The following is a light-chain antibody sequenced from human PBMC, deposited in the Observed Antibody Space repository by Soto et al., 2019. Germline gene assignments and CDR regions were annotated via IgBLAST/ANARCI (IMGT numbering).Light chain of an antibody. J-gene: IGKJ1*01. V-gene: IGKV3-15*01. CDR2: DAS. Sequence: ERVMTQSPATLSVSPGERATLSCRASQSVSNNLAWYQQKPGQAPRLLIYDASTRATGIPARFSGSGSGTEFNLTISSLQSEDFAVYYCQQYNNWPPWTFGQGTKVDIK. CDR1: QSVSNN. CDR3: QQYNNWPPWT.